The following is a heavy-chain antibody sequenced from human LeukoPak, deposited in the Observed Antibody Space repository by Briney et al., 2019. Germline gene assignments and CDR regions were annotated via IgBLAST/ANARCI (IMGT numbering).Heavy chain of an antibody. CDR3: AGGNHHGGYFDIPAPVDS. V-gene: IGHV4-39*07. CDR1: GGSISSTPYY. Sequence: SETLSLTCTVSGGSISSTPYYWGWLRQPPGKGLEWIGIAYYRGDTNYSPSLESRVTISFGTSKIQFSLRLTSVTAADTAVYYCAGGNHHGGYFDIPAPVDSWGQGTLVTVSS. CDR2: AYYRGDT. J-gene: IGHJ4*02. D-gene: IGHD3-22*01.